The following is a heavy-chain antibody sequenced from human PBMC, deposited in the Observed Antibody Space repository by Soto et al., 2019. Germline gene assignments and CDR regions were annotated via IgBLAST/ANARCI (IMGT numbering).Heavy chain of an antibody. V-gene: IGHV4-39*01. CDR1: GGSISSSSYH. D-gene: IGHD2-8*01. CDR3: ERRINGSSNFDN. CDR2: IYYSGST. J-gene: IGHJ4*02. Sequence: SETLSLTCTVPGGSISSSSYHCVCIRQPPGEGLEWIGNIYYSGSTYYTPSLKSRVTISVDTSKNQFSLKLSSVTAADTAVYYCERRINGSSNFDNWGQGALVTVSS.